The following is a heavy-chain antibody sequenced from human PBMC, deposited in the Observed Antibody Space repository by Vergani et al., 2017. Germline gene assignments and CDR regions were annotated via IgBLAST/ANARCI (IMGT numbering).Heavy chain of an antibody. CDR1: GGTFSSYT. CDR2: IIPILGIA. J-gene: IGHJ5*02. V-gene: IGHV1-69*08. CDR3: ARDGGPVVPAASWFDP. D-gene: IGHD2-2*01. Sequence: QVQLVQSGAEVKKPGSSVKVSCKASGGTFSSYTISWVRQAPGQGLEWMGRIIPILGIANYAQKFQGRVTITADKSTSTAYMELSSLRSEDTAVYYFARDGGPVVPAASWFDPWGQGTLVTVSS.